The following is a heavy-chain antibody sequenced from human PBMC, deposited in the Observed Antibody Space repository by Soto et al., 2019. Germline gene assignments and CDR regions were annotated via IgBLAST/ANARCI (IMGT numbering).Heavy chain of an antibody. J-gene: IGHJ6*02. D-gene: IGHD3-16*01. CDR2: ISYDGSNK. CDR3: AKTRYYDYVWGPYGMDV. Sequence: GGSLRLSCAASGFTFSSYGMHWVRQAPGKWLEWVAVISYDGSNKYYADSVKGRFTISRDNSKNTLYLQMNSLRAEDTAAYYCAKTRYYDYVWGPYGMDVWGQGXTVTVYS. CDR1: GFTFSSYG. V-gene: IGHV3-30*18.